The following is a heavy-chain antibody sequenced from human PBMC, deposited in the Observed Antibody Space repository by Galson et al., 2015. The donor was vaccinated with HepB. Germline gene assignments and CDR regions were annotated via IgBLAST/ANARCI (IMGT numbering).Heavy chain of an antibody. CDR3: ARGWDYGDYGSPPWIDY. D-gene: IGHD4-17*01. Sequence: SVKVSCKASGYTFTSYYMHWVRQAPGQGLEWMGIINPSGGSTSYAQKFQGRVTMTRDTSTSTVYMELSSLRSEDTAVYYCARGWDYGDYGSPPWIDYWGQGTLVTVSS. CDR2: INPSGGST. V-gene: IGHV1-46*03. CDR1: GYTFTSYY. J-gene: IGHJ4*02.